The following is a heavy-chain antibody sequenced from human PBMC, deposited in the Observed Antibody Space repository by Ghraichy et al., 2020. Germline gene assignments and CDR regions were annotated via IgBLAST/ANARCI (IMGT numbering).Heavy chain of an antibody. CDR3: AKGSTVAGTGYYYGMDV. J-gene: IGHJ6*02. Sequence: GGSLRLSCAASGFTFDDYAMHWVRQAPGKGLEWVSLISWDGGSTYYADSVKGRFTISRDNSKNSLYLQMNSLRAEDTALYYCAKGSTVAGTGYYYGMDVWGQGTTVTVSS. CDR1: GFTFDDYA. CDR2: ISWDGGST. V-gene: IGHV3-43D*04. D-gene: IGHD6-19*01.